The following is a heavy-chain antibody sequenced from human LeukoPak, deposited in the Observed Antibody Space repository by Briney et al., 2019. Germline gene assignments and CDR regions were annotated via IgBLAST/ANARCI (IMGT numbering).Heavy chain of an antibody. CDR2: INHSGST. CDR1: GGSFSGYY. D-gene: IGHD2-15*01. Sequence: SETLSPTCAVYGGSFSGYYWSWIRQPPGKGLEWIGEINHSGSTNYSPSLKSRVTISVDTSKNQFSLKLSSVTAADTAVYYCARLVVGGGYGFDYWGQGTLVTVSS. J-gene: IGHJ4*02. V-gene: IGHV4-34*01. CDR3: ARLVVGGGYGFDY.